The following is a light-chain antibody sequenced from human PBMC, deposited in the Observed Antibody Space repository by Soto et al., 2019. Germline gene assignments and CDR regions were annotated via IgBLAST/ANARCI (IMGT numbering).Light chain of an antibody. V-gene: IGKV1-39*01. CDR3: QQSYSTPFT. CDR2: AAS. Sequence: DIQMTQSPSSLSASVGDRVTITCRASQSISRYLNWYQQKPGTAPKLLISAASNFQSGVPSRFSGSGSVTDFTLTISSLQPEDFATYFCQQSYSTPFTFGPGTKVYIK. CDR1: QSISRY. J-gene: IGKJ3*01.